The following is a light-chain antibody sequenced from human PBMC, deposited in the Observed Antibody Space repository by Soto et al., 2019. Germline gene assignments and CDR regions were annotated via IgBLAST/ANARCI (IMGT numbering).Light chain of an antibody. V-gene: IGLV1-51*02. J-gene: IGLJ2*01. CDR3: GAWDNSLNAVV. CDR2: EQN. Sequence: QSVLTQPPSVSAAXXXXXXXXXSGXSXXVGSNHVSWYQQFPGTAPNILIYEQNKRPSGIPDRFSGSKSGTSATLGITGLQTEDEADYYCGAWDNSLNAVVFGGGTKLTVL. CDR1: SXXVGSNH.